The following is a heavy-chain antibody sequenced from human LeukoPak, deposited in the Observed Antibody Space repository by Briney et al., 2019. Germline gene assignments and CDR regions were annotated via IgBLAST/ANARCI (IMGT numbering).Heavy chain of an antibody. CDR3: ARRPSGYYYEDY. J-gene: IGHJ4*02. CDR1: GYSISSGYY. CDR2: IYHSGST. V-gene: IGHV4-38-2*02. D-gene: IGHD3-22*01. Sequence: PSETLSLTCTVSGYSISSGYYWGWIRQPPGQGLEWIGSIYHSGSTYYNPSLKSRVTISVDTSKNQFSLKLSSVTAADTAVYYCARRPSGYYYEDYWGQGTLVTVSS.